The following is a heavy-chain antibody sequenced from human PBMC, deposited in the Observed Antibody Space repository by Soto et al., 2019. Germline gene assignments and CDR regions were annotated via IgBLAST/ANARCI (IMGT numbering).Heavy chain of an antibody. CDR2: MNPSSGNT. D-gene: IGHD2-15*01. V-gene: IGHV1-8*01. J-gene: IGHJ5*02. CDR1: GYTFTSYD. CDR3: ARGIMCSGGSCYQYNWFDP. Sequence: ASVKVSCKASGYTFTSYDINWVRQATGQGLEWMGWMNPSSGNTGYAQKFQGWVTMTRDTSISTAYMELSRLRSDDTAVYYCARGIMCSGGSCYQYNWFDPWGQGTLVTVSS.